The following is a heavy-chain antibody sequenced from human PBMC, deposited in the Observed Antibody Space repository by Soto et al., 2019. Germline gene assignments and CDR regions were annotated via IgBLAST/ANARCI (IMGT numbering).Heavy chain of an antibody. V-gene: IGHV1-8*01. J-gene: IGHJ5*02. Sequence: QVQLVQSGSEVKKPGASVKVSCKASGYTFTSYDLNWVRQATGQGLEWMGWMNPNSGNTGYSHKVQGRVTMTRNTSKRTADMELSILRSEDTAVSSCARGRGYDESPTRHDWFYHWGQGTLVTVSS. CDR1: GYTFTSYD. CDR3: ARGRGYDESPTRHDWFYH. D-gene: IGHD3-3*01. CDR2: MNPNSGNT.